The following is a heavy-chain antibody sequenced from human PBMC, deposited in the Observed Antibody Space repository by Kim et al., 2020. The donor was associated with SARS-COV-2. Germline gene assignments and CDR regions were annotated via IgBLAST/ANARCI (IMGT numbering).Heavy chain of an antibody. CDR3: AREVDYYDSSGYPY. D-gene: IGHD3-22*01. J-gene: IGHJ4*02. V-gene: IGHV1-46*01. Sequence: AQKFRGRVIMTRDTSTSTVYMELSSLTSEDTAVYYCAREVDYYDSSGYPYWGQGTLVTVSS.